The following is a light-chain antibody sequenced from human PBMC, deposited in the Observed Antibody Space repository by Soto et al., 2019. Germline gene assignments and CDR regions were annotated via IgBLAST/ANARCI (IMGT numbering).Light chain of an antibody. CDR3: SSYTNNTSYG. Sequence: QSVLTQPASVSDSPGQSITISCIGTSSDIGSSDHVSWHQQHPGRAPKLIIYDVYNRPSGVSHRFSGSKTGNTASLIISRLQAEDEADYYCSSYTNNTSYGFGSGTKLTVL. V-gene: IGLV2-14*03. CDR2: DVY. CDR1: SSDIGSSDH. J-gene: IGLJ1*01.